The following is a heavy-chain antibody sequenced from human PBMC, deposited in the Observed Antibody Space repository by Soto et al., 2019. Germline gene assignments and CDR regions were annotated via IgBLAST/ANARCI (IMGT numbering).Heavy chain of an antibody. J-gene: IGHJ5*02. D-gene: IGHD6-13*01. CDR2: TYYRSKWYN. Sequence: SQTLSLTCAISGDSVSSNSAAWNWIRQSPSRGLEWLGRTYYRSKWYNDYAVSVKSRITINPDTSKNQFSLQLNSVTPGDTAVYYCARGASPIAAAADNWFDPWGQGTLVTVSS. CDR1: GDSVSSNSAA. CDR3: ARGASPIAAAADNWFDP. V-gene: IGHV6-1*01.